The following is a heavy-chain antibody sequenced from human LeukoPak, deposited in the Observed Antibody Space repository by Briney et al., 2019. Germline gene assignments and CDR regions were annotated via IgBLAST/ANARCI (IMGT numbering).Heavy chain of an antibody. V-gene: IGHV1-69*05. CDR2: IIPIFGTA. CDR1: GGTFSSYA. J-gene: IGHJ4*02. CDR3: ASRNYDSINY. Sequence: SVKVSCKASGGTFSSYAIIWVRQAPGQGLEGMGGIIPIFGTANYAQKFQGRVTITTDESTSTAYMELSSLRSEDTAVYYCASRNYDSINYWSQGTLVTASS. D-gene: IGHD3-22*01.